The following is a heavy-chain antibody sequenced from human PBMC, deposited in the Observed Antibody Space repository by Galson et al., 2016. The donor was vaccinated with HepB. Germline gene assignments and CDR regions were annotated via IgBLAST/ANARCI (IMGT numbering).Heavy chain of an antibody. J-gene: IGHJ4*02. D-gene: IGHD6-25*01. V-gene: IGHV3-23*01. CDR1: GFTFSSYA. Sequence: SLRLSCAASGFTFSSYAMTWVRQAPGKGLEWVSGISGSGANTYYANAVKGRFTISRDNSNNTLYLQVNSLRAEDTALYFCARYSDGWAPFDYWGQGSLVTVSS. CDR2: ISGSGANT. CDR3: ARYSDGWAPFDY.